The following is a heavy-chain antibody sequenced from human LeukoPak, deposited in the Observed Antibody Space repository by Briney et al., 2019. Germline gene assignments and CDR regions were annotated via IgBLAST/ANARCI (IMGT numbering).Heavy chain of an antibody. CDR2: IYYSGST. CDR3: ARGGYSSSWYNRNNWFDP. J-gene: IGHJ5*02. V-gene: IGHV4-59*01. D-gene: IGHD6-13*01. Sequence: SETLSLTCTVSGGPISSYYWSWIRQPPGKGLEWIGYIYYSGSTNYNPSLKSRVTISVDTSKNQFSLKLSSVTAADTAVYYCARGGYSSSWYNRNNWFDPWGQGTLVTVSS. CDR1: GGPISSYY.